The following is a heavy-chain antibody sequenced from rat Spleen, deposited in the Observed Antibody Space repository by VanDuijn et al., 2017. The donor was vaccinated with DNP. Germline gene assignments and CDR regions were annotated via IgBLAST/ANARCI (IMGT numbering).Heavy chain of an antibody. CDR2: INTSGGST. J-gene: IGHJ2*01. V-gene: IGHV5-46*01. CDR1: GFTFSSFP. D-gene: IGHD1-12*03. CDR3: TRVGYDGYYHVDY. Sequence: EVQLVESGGGLVQPGRSMKLSCAASGFTFSSFPMAWVRQAPTKGLEWVATINTSGGSTYYRDSVKGRFTISRDNAKSTLYLQMNSLRSEDTATYYCTRVGYDGYYHVDYWGQGVMVTVSS.